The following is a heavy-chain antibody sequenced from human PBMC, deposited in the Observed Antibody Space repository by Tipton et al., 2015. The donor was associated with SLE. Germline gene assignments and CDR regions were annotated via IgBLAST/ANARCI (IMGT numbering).Heavy chain of an antibody. CDR1: GGSFSGYY. CDR2: INHSGST. Sequence: TLSLTCAVYGGSFSGYYWSWIRQSPGKGLEWIGEINHSGSTNYNLSLKSRVTISVDTSKNQFSLKLSSVTAADTAVYYCARGIGAFDIWGQGTMVTVSS. J-gene: IGHJ3*02. V-gene: IGHV4-34*01. CDR3: ARGIGAFDI.